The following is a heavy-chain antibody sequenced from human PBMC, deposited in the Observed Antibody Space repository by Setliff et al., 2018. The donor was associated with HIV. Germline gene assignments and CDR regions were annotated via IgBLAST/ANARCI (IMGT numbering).Heavy chain of an antibody. Sequence: SETLSLTCTVSVDSIDSPSFYWGWIRQPPGKGLEWIASIYYRGTTYYNPSLKSRVTVSLDTSKNQFSLTLTSMTATDTAVYYCARHLTGRLFDSWGQGTLVTVSS. V-gene: IGHV4-39*01. J-gene: IGHJ5*01. CDR2: IYYRGTT. CDR3: ARHLTGRLFDS. CDR1: VDSIDSPSFY.